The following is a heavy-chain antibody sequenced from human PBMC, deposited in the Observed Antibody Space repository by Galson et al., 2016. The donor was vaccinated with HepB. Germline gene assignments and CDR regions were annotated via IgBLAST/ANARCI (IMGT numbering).Heavy chain of an antibody. CDR3: ARDPSKTPAVEMGV. CDR2: ISVYFGDT. V-gene: IGHV1-18*01. Sequence: SVKVSCKASGYTLTTGGISWVRQAPGQGLEWMGWISVYFGDTKFGKKFQGRVTLTTDKSTNTAYRELRSLRSDDSAVYYCARDPSKTPAVEMGVWGQGTTVTVSS. D-gene: IGHD2-2*01. CDR1: GYTLTTGG. J-gene: IGHJ6*02.